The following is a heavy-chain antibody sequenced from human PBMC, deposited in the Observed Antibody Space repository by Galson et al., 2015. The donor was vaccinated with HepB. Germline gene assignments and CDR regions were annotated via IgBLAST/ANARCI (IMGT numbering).Heavy chain of an antibody. D-gene: IGHD3-3*01. CDR2: VIPFHNIT. CDR3: ATEALYAFWSAPKEEFFYSGLDV. CDR1: GDTFDTYT. V-gene: IGHV1-69*04. Sequence: SVKVSCKASGDTFDTYTIDWVRQAPGQGLEWMGRVIPFHNITTYAQKFQGRVSITADKSTSTVYLDLGSLGSDDTAVYYCATEALYAFWSAPKEEFFYSGLDVWGQGTAVTVSS. J-gene: IGHJ6*02.